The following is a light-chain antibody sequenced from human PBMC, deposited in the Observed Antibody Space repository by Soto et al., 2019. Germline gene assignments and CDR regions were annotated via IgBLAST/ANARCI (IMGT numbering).Light chain of an antibody. CDR2: EVA. Sequence: QSDLTQPASVSGSPGQSITISCTGTNSDVGAYPYVSWYQQHPGNAPKLLIYEVADRPSGVSDRFSGSKSGNTASLTISALQADDEAGYYCSSYATSGTNVIFGGGTQLTVL. J-gene: IGLJ2*01. V-gene: IGLV2-14*03. CDR1: NSDVGAYPY. CDR3: SSYATSGTNVI.